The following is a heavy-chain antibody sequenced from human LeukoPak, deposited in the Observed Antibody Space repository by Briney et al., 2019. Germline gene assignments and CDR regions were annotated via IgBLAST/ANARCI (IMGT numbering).Heavy chain of an antibody. CDR1: GGSFSGYY. Sequence: SETLSLTRAVYGGSFSGYYWSWIRQPPGKGLEWIGEINHSGSTNYNPSLKSRVTISVDTSKNQLYLKLSSVTAADTAVYYCAREGSRDYWGQGTLVTVSS. CDR2: INHSGST. V-gene: IGHV4-34*01. J-gene: IGHJ4*02. CDR3: AREGSRDY.